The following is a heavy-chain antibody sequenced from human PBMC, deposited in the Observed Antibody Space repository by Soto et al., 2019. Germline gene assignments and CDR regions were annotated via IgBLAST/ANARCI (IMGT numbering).Heavy chain of an antibody. CDR1: SGSIHGYY. J-gene: IGHJ4*02. Sequence: SETLSLTCTVSSGSIHGYYWSWIRQPPGKGLEWIGYISYSGSTTYNPSLRGRVTISLDTSKNQFSLKLSSVTAADTAVYYCARVISGYLFDYWGQGTLVTVSS. V-gene: IGHV4-59*01. D-gene: IGHD3-22*01. CDR3: ARVISGYLFDY. CDR2: ISYSGST.